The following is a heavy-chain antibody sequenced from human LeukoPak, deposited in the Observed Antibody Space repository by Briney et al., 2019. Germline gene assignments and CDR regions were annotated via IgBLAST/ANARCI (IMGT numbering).Heavy chain of an antibody. CDR3: ARDLVVVVAATYYYYYGMDV. D-gene: IGHD2-15*01. Sequence: PSETLSLTCTVSGGSISSSSYYWGWIRQPPGKGLEWIGSVYYSGSTYYNPSLKSRVTMSVDTSKNQFSLKLSSVTAADTAVYYCARDLVVVVAATYYYYYGMDVWGQGTTVTVSS. V-gene: IGHV4-39*07. J-gene: IGHJ6*02. CDR2: VYYSGST. CDR1: GGSISSSSYY.